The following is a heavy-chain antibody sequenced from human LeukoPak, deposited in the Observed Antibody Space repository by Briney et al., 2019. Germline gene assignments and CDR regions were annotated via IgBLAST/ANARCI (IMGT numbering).Heavy chain of an antibody. Sequence: SETLSLTCTVSGGSITDHFWGWIRHTPGMGLEWIGHIYGSPTYNPSLKSRVTISDDTSENQIFLQMTSVTAADTAIYYCARRFRTSASGILHHDAYDIWGPGTEVIVSS. V-gene: IGHV4-4*09. J-gene: IGHJ3*02. D-gene: IGHD3-10*01. CDR2: IYGSP. CDR3: ARRFRTSASGILHHDAYDI. CDR1: GGSITDHF.